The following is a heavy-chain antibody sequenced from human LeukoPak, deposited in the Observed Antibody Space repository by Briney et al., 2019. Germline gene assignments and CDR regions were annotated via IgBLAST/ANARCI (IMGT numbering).Heavy chain of an antibody. V-gene: IGHV3-23*01. CDR3: EKGRATVTPHKRQNYYGMDV. CDR2: ISGSGGST. Sequence: GGSLRLSCAASGFTFSSYAMSWVRQAPGKGLEWVSAISGSGGSTYYADSVKGRLTISRDNSKNTLYLQMNRLRAEDTAVYYCEKGRATVTPHKRQNYYGMDVWGQGTTVAVSS. CDR1: GFTFSSYA. D-gene: IGHD4-17*01. J-gene: IGHJ6*02.